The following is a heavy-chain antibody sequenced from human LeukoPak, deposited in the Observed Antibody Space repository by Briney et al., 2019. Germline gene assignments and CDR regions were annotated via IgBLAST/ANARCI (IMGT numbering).Heavy chain of an antibody. CDR3: ARGSTYYDSSGQVPFDY. J-gene: IGHJ4*02. CDR1: GFTYSSYS. V-gene: IGHV3-48*01. CDR2: SSGNSSTI. Sequence: GGSRGLSCAASGFTYSSYSMNRVRQAPGKGLEWGSYSSGNSSTIYYADSVKGRFTISRDNGKNTLYLQMNSLRAEDTAVYYCARGSTYYDSSGQVPFDYWGQGTLVTVSS. D-gene: IGHD3-22*01.